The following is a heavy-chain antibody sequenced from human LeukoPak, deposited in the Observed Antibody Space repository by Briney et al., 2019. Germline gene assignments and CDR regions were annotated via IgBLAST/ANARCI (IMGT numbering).Heavy chain of an antibody. Sequence: GGSLRLSCEASGFTFSPHAMSWVRLAPGKGLEWVSGSVGANGRTYYADSVKGRFTTSRDNSKNTLYLQMNSLRVEDTAVYYCVKDAIPRDGKWGLDYWGQGTLVTVSS. CDR3: VKDAIPRDGKWGLDY. CDR1: GFTFSPHA. J-gene: IGHJ4*02. D-gene: IGHD5-24*01. CDR2: SVGANGRT. V-gene: IGHV3-23*01.